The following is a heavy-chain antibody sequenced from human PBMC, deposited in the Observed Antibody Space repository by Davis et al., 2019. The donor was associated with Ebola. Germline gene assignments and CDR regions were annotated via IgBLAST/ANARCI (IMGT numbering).Heavy chain of an antibody. CDR2: IGSSSNGR. D-gene: IGHD2-8*01. V-gene: IGHV3-23*05. CDR1: GFTSSCCA. Sequence: GESLKISCTASGFTSSCCAMNWVRQAPGKGLEWVSGIGSSSNGRHYADSLRGRFSISRDDSKNTLYLQMDSLRAEDTAVFYCAEGGTNNFLGANWGQGTLVTVSS. J-gene: IGHJ4*02. CDR3: AEGGTNNFLGAN.